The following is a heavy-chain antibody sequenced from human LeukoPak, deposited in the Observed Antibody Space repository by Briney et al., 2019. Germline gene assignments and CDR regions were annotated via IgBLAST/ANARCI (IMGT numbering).Heavy chain of an antibody. CDR1: VFPFSSYA. CDR2: ISGSGGST. J-gene: IGHJ5*02. CDR3: AKMGRYCSGGSCYLEPNWFDP. D-gene: IGHD2-15*01. Sequence: PGGSLSLSCAASVFPFSSYAMSWVRQAPGKGLEWVSAISGSGGSTYYADSVKGRFTISRDNSKNTLYLQMNSLRAEDTAVYYCAKMGRYCSGGSCYLEPNWFDPWGQGTLVTVSS. V-gene: IGHV3-23*01.